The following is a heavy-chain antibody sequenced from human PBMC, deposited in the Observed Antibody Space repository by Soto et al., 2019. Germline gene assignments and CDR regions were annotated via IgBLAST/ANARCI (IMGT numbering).Heavy chain of an antibody. V-gene: IGHV3-21*01. CDR2: ISSSSSYI. D-gene: IGHD3-10*01. J-gene: IGHJ4*02. CDR1: GFTFSSYS. CDR3: ERHMVRGVPIYYFDY. Sequence: PGGSLRLSCAASGFTFSSYSMNWVRQAPGKGLEWVSSISSSSSYIYYADSVKGRFTISRDNAKNSLYLQMNSLRAEDTAVYYCERHMVRGVPIYYFDYWGQGTLVTVYS.